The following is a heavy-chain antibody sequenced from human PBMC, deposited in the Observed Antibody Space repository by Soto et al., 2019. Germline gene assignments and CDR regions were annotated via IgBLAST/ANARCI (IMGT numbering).Heavy chain of an antibody. D-gene: IGHD2-2*01. CDR2: MNPNSGNT. CDR3: AHQVVYCSNTNCYDAFDI. V-gene: IGHV1-8*01. Sequence: ASVKVSCKASGYTFTSYDINWVRQATGQGLEWMGWMNPNSGNTGYAQKFQGRVTMTRNTSISTAYMELSSLRSEDTAVYYCAHQVVYCSNTNCYDAFDIWGQGTMVTVSS. CDR1: GYTFTSYD. J-gene: IGHJ3*02.